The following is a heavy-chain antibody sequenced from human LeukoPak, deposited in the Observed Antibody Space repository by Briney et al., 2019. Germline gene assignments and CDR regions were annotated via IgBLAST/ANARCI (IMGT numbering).Heavy chain of an antibody. CDR1: GGSLRKYY. J-gene: IGHJ5*02. V-gene: IGHV4-59*08. D-gene: IGHD4-17*01. CDR2: IYYSRST. Sequence: SETLSLTFTGSGGSLRKYYWRWIRQPPGKGLAWVGHIYYSRSTNYKPSLKSRVTISVDTSKNQFSLKLSSGTAAGAAVYYLARHVNDRGDYDNWFDPWGQRTLVTVSS. CDR3: ARHVNDRGDYDNWFDP.